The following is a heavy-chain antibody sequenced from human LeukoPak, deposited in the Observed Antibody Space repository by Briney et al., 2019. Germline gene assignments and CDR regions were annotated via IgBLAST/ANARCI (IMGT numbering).Heavy chain of an antibody. J-gene: IGHJ4*02. D-gene: IGHD3-22*01. CDR3: ACGRTGYYDSTGYDGY. V-gene: IGHV4-34*01. CDR2: INHSGST. Sequence: KPSETLSLTCAVYGGSFRGYCCSWIRQPPGKGLEWIGEINHSGSTNYNPSLKSRVTISVDTSKNQFSLKLSSVTAADTAVYYCACGRTGYYDSTGYDGYWGQGTLVTVSS. CDR1: GGSFRGYC.